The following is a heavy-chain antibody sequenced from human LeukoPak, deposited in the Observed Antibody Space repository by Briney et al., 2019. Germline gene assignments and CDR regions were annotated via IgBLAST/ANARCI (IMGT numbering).Heavy chain of an antibody. CDR3: AKDGPMTTVTSQYMDV. Sequence: GGSLRLSCAASGFTFSSYGMHWVRQAPGKGLEWVAFIRYDGSNKYYADSVKGRFTISRDNSKNTLYLQMNSLRAEDTAVYYCAKDGPMTTVTSQYMDVWGKGTTVTISS. CDR2: IRYDGSNK. CDR1: GFTFSSYG. J-gene: IGHJ6*03. V-gene: IGHV3-30*02. D-gene: IGHD4-17*01.